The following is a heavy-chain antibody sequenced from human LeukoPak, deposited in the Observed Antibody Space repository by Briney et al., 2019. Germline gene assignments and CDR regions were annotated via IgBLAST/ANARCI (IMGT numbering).Heavy chain of an antibody. CDR3: ATGAADYLYYYGMDV. V-gene: IGHV1-2*04. CDR2: INPNSGGT. CDR1: GYTFTGDY. J-gene: IGHJ6*02. Sequence: ASVNVSCKASGYTFTGDYMHWVRQAAGQGLERMGWINPNSGGTNYAQKFQGWVTMTRDTSISTAYMELSRLRSDDTAVYYCATGAADYLYYYGMDVWGQGTTVTVSS. D-gene: IGHD1-26*01.